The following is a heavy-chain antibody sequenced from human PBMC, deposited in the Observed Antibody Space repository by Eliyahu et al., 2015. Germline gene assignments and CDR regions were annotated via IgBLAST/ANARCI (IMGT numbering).Heavy chain of an antibody. Sequence: EVQLVESGGGXVQPGRSLRXXCXXSGFTXXDYAMHWVREXPGKGLEWVSGISWNSGSIGYADSVKGRFTISRDNAKNSLYLQMNSLRAEDTALYYCAKGPPYYYDSSGYLDYWGQGTLVTVSS. CDR2: ISWNSGSI. V-gene: IGHV3-9*01. J-gene: IGHJ4*02. CDR1: GFTXXDYA. CDR3: AKGPPYYYDSSGYLDY. D-gene: IGHD3-22*01.